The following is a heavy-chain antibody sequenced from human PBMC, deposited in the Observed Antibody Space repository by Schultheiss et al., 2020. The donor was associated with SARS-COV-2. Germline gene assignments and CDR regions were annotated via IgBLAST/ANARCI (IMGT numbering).Heavy chain of an antibody. Sequence: SETLSLTCAVSGGSISSSNWWSWVRQPPGKGLEWIGEINHSGSTNYNPSLKSRVTISVDTSKNQFSLKLSSVTAADSAVYYCARGSEGFDPWGQGTQVTVSS. J-gene: IGHJ5*02. CDR3: ARGSEGFDP. V-gene: IGHV4-4*02. CDR1: GGSISSSNW. CDR2: INHSGST.